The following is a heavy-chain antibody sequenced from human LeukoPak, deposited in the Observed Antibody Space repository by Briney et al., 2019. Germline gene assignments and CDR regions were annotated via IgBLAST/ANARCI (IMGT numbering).Heavy chain of an antibody. J-gene: IGHJ6*03. D-gene: IGHD3-3*01. Sequence: SRTLSLTCTVSGGSISSGSYYWSWIRQPAGKGLEWIGRIYTSGSTNYNPSLKSRVTISVDTSKNQFSLKLSSVTAADTAVYYCARGGAIFGVVTRYYMDVWGKGTTVTVSS. V-gene: IGHV4-61*02. CDR3: ARGGAIFGVVTRYYMDV. CDR1: GGSISSGSYY. CDR2: IYTSGST.